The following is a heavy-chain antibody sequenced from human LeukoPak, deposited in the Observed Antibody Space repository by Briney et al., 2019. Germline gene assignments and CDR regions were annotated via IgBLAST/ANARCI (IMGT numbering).Heavy chain of an antibody. Sequence: GGSLRLSCAASGFTFSVYYMSWIRQAPGKGLAWVSYISNSDSYTNYADSVRGRFTISRDNAKNSLYLQMNSLRAEDTAVYYCTRDRLFSEETTMINIDYWGQGTLVTVSS. CDR2: ISNSDSYT. CDR3: TRDRLFSEETTMINIDY. J-gene: IGHJ4*02. V-gene: IGHV3-11*06. D-gene: IGHD5-18*01. CDR1: GFTFSVYY.